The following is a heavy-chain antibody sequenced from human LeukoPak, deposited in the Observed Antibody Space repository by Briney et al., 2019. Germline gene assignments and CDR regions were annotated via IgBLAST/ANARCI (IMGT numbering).Heavy chain of an antibody. J-gene: IGHJ6*02. D-gene: IGHD4-17*01. V-gene: IGHV4-4*07. CDR3: ARDNYGDYGPPFYYYGMDV. CDR2: IYTSGST. Sequence: SVTLSLTCTVSGGSISSYYWSWIRQPAGKGLEWIGRIYTSGSTNYNPSLKSRVTMSVDTSKNQFSLKLSSVTAADTAVYYCARDNYGDYGPPFYYYGMDVWGQGTTVTVSS. CDR1: GGSISSYY.